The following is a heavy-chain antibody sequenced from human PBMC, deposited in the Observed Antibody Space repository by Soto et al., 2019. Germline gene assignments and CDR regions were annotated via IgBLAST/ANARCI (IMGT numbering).Heavy chain of an antibody. V-gene: IGHV4-31*03. CDR3: AGGITGTTLAVDY. CDR1: GGSVSSGDYY. J-gene: IGHJ4*02. Sequence: SETLSLTCTVSGGSVSSGDYYWSWIRQHPGKGLEWIGYIYYSGSTYYNPSLKSRVTISVDTSKNQFSLKLSSVTAADTAVYYCAGGITGTTLAVDYWGQGTLVTVSS. D-gene: IGHD1-7*01. CDR2: IYYSGST.